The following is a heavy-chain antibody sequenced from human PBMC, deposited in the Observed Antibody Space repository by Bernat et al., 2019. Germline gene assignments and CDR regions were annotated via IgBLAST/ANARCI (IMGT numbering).Heavy chain of an antibody. J-gene: IGHJ3*02. CDR3: AREYCSGGSCYSSLDAFDI. CDR1: GFTFSSYW. Sequence: EVQLVESGGGLVQPGGSLRLSCAASGFTFSSYWMSWVRQAPGKGLEGVANIKQDGSEKYYMDSVKGRFTISRDNAKNSLYLQMNSLRAEDTAVYYCAREYCSGGSCYSSLDAFDIWGQGTMVTVSS. V-gene: IGHV3-7*04. D-gene: IGHD2-15*01. CDR2: IKQDGSEK.